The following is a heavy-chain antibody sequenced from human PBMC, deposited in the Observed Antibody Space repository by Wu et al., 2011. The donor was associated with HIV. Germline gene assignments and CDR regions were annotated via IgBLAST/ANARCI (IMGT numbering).Heavy chain of an antibody. V-gene: IGHV1-8*02. CDR2: MNPNSGYT. CDR3: ARGAMVTSPYYYYMDV. CDR1: GYTFTNYD. Sequence: QVQLVQSGAEVKKPGASVKVSCKAFGYTFTNYDINWVRQATGQGLEWMGWMNPNSGYTGYAQKFQGRLTMTRNSSITTAYMELSSLRSEDTAVYYCARGAMVTSPYYYYMDVWGKGTTVTVSS. D-gene: IGHD5-18*01. J-gene: IGHJ6*03.